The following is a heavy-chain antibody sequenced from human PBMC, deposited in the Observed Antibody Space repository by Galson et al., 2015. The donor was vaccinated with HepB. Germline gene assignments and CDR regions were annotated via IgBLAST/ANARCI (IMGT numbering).Heavy chain of an antibody. V-gene: IGHV1-8*01. Sequence: SVKVSCKASGYTFTSYDINWVRQATGQGLEWMGWMNPNSGNTGYAQKFQGRVTMTRNTSISTAYMELSSLRSEDTAVYYCARGRGGRGGYCSGGSCYSRYFDLWGRGTLVTVSS. D-gene: IGHD2-15*01. J-gene: IGHJ2*01. CDR1: GYTFTSYD. CDR2: MNPNSGNT. CDR3: ARGRGGRGGYCSGGSCYSRYFDL.